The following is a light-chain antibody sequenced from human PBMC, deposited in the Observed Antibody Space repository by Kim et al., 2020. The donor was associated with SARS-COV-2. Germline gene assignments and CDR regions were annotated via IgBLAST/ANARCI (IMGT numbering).Light chain of an antibody. V-gene: IGKV3-15*01. CDR3: QQYYNWPPVT. CDR2: GAS. CDR1: QSISNK. Sequence: SPGERVTLSCRASQSISNKLAWYQQKPGQAPRLLIYGASTRATGIPARFSGSGSGTEFTLDISSLQSEDFAVYYCQQYYNWPPVTFGGGTKVDTK. J-gene: IGKJ4*01.